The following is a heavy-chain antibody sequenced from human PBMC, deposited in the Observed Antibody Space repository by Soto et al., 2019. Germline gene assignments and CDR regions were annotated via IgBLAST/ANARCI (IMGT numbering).Heavy chain of an antibody. CDR3: TPSTSSHYYYGMDV. J-gene: IGHJ6*02. V-gene: IGHV3-15*07. CDR2: IKSKTDGGTT. Sequence: PGGSLRLSCAASGFTFSNAWMNWVRQAPGKGLEWVGRIKSKTDGGTTDYAAPVKGRFTISRDDSKNTLYLQMNSLKTEDTAVYYCTPSTSSHYYYGMDVWGQGTTVTVSS. CDR1: GFTFSNAW.